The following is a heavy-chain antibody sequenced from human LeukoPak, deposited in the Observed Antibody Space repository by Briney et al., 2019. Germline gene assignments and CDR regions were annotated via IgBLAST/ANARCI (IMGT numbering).Heavy chain of an antibody. V-gene: IGHV1-2*04. CDR1: VYTFTGYY. J-gene: IGHJ4*02. CDR3: ARVKYYYDSSGYNRNYFDY. D-gene: IGHD3-22*01. CDR2: INPNSGGT. Sequence: ASVKVSCKASVYTFTGYYMHWVRQAPGQGLEWMGWINPNSGGTNYAQKFQGWVTMTRDTSISTACMELSRLRSDDTAVYYCARVKYYYDSSGYNRNYFDYWGQGTLVTVSS.